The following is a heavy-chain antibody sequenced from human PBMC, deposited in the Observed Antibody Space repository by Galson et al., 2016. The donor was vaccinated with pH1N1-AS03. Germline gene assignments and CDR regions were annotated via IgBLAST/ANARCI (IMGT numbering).Heavy chain of an antibody. V-gene: IGHV1-3*01. CDR2: INAGNGNT. CDR3: ARDRGSGYDLFDYYYGMDV. D-gene: IGHD5-12*01. Sequence: SVKVSCKASGYTFTSHAMHWVRQAPGQRLEWMGWINAGNGNTKYSQKFQGRVTITRDTSASTAYMELSSLRSEDTAVYYCARDRGSGYDLFDYYYGMDVWGQGTTVTVSS. J-gene: IGHJ6*02. CDR1: GYTFTSHA.